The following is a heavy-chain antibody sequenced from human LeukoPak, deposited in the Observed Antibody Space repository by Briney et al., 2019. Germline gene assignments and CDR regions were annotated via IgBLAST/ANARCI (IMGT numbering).Heavy chain of an antibody. J-gene: IGHJ6*02. V-gene: IGHV1-18*04. Sequence: ASVKVSCKASGYTFSGYYMHWVRQAPGQRLEWMGWISAYNGNTNYAQKLQGRVTMTTDTSTSTAYMELRSLRSDDTAVYYCARDGYCSGGSCYHLRPYYYYGMDVWGQGTTVTVSS. D-gene: IGHD2-15*01. CDR2: ISAYNGNT. CDR3: ARDGYCSGGSCYHLRPYYYYGMDV. CDR1: GYTFSGYY.